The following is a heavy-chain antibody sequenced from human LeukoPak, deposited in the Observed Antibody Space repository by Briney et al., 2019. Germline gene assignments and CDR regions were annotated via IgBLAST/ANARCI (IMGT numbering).Heavy chain of an antibody. Sequence: GGSLRLSCAASGFTFSSYAMSWVRQAPGKGLEWVSAISGSGGSTYYADSVKGRFTISRDDSKNTLYLQMNNLRAEDTAVYYCAKDSGYCSTTSCRFQYWGQGTLVTVSS. CDR2: ISGSGGST. CDR1: GFTFSSYA. V-gene: IGHV3-23*01. CDR3: AKDSGYCSTTSCRFQY. D-gene: IGHD2-2*01. J-gene: IGHJ1*01.